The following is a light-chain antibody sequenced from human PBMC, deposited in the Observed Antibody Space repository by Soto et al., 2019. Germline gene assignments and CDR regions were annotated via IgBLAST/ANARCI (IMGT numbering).Light chain of an antibody. CDR3: SSYTSSSSYV. Sequence: QSVLTQPASVSGSPGQSITLLCTGTSSDVGGYNCVSWYQQHPGKAPKLMIHDVTNRPSGVSNRFSGSKSGNTASLTISGLQAEDEADYYCSSYTSSSSYVFGTGTKVTVL. V-gene: IGLV2-14*01. CDR2: DVT. CDR1: SSDVGGYNC. J-gene: IGLJ1*01.